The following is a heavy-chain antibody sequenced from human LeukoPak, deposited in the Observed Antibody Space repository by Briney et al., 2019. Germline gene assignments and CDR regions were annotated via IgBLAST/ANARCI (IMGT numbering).Heavy chain of an antibody. Sequence: GGSLRLSCAASGFTVSSNYMSWVHQAPGKGLEWVSVIYSGGSTYYADSVKGRFTISRDNSKNTLYLQMNSLRAEDTAVYYCARDSPYLGGGPVNYYYGMDVWGQGTTVTVSS. J-gene: IGHJ6*02. CDR1: GFTVSSNY. CDR3: ARDSPYLGGGPVNYYYGMDV. V-gene: IGHV3-66*01. CDR2: IYSGGST. D-gene: IGHD2-15*01.